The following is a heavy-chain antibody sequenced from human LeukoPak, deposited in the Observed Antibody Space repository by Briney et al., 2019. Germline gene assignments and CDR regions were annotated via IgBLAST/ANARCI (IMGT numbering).Heavy chain of an antibody. CDR3: ARDKAPDDYGDSFYMDV. CDR1: GFTFSSYS. CDR2: ISSSSSYI. V-gene: IGHV3-21*01. Sequence: GGSLRLSCAASGFTFSSYSMNWVRQAPGKGLEWVSSISSSSSYIYYADSVKGRFTISRDNAKNSLYLQMNSLRAEDTAVYYCARDKAPDDYGDSFYMDVWGKGTTVTVSS. D-gene: IGHD4/OR15-4a*01. J-gene: IGHJ6*03.